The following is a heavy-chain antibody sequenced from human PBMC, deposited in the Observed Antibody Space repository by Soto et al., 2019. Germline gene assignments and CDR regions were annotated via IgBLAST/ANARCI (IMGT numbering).Heavy chain of an antibody. CDR1: GFTFADYT. Sequence: NPGVSMRLSCTGSGFTFADYTMSWLRQAPGKGLEWVGLIRSEANGGTTHYAASVHGGFIISRDDSRGIAFLQMNNLKSEDTAVYYCTRVGKFDYWGQGTLVTVSS. V-gene: IGHV3-49*05. J-gene: IGHJ4*02. CDR3: TRVGKFDY. D-gene: IGHD1-26*01. CDR2: IRSEANGGTT.